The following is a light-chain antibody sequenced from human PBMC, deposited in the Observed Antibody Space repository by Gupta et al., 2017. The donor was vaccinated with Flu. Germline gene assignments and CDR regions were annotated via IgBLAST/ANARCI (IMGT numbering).Light chain of an antibody. J-gene: IGLJ2*01. CDR3: SSRHITTSHVI. CDR1: GLRAFY. Sequence: SSELTQAPAVSVALGQIVKRTCEGDGLRAFYASWYQQKPGQDPVLVFFGRNSWPSGIPDRCSGANSGNKASLTITGAQAEDEADDYCSSRHITTSHVIFGGGTKLTVV. CDR2: GRN. V-gene: IGLV3-19*01.